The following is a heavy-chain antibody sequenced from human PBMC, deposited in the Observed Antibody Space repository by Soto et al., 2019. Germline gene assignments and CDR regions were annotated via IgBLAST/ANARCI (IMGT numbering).Heavy chain of an antibody. CDR3: AREYYYDSSGYGRLNWFDP. J-gene: IGHJ5*02. D-gene: IGHD3-22*01. CDR1: GGSISSYY. CDR2: IYYSGGT. V-gene: IGHV4-59*01. Sequence: SETLSLTCTVSGGSISSYYWSWIRQPPGKGLEWIGYIYYSGGTNYNPSLKSRVTISVDTSKNQFSLKLSSVTAADTAVYYCAREYYYDSSGYGRLNWFDPWGQGTLVTVSS.